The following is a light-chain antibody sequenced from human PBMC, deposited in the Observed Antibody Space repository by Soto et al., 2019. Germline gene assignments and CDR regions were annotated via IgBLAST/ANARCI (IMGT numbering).Light chain of an antibody. Sequence: QSALTQPASVSASPGQSITIPCTGTSSDVGSYNLVSWFQQHPGKVPKLLIYEGTKRPSGLSDRFSGSKSGNTASLTIFGLQAEDEADYYCQSYDSSHVVFGGGTKLTVL. CDR1: SSDVGSYNL. V-gene: IGLV2-14*02. J-gene: IGLJ2*01. CDR2: EGT. CDR3: QSYDSSHVV.